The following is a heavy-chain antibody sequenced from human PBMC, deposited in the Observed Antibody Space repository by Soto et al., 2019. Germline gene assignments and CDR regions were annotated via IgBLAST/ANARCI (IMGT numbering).Heavy chain of an antibody. CDR1: VFTFSNYA. V-gene: IGHV3-30-3*01. CDR2: MSYDGSNK. Sequence: GGSLRLSCTASVFTFSNYAMHWVRQAPGRGLEWVAVMSYDGSNKYYRDSVKGRFTISRDNSKNTLYLEMNSLRADDTGVYYCARAPALDSSGYYQTPDYWGQGTLVTVSS. CDR3: ARAPALDSSGYYQTPDY. J-gene: IGHJ4*02. D-gene: IGHD6-19*01.